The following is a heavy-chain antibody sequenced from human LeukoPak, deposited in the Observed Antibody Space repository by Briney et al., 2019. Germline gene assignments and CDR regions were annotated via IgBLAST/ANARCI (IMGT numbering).Heavy chain of an antibody. Sequence: SVTASCKASGGTFNRHAFSWVRQAPGQGLEWMGRTIPILNIANSAQKFQDRVTITADKSTSTAYMELSSLRSEDTAVYYCARESLSGGIAAADPFDYWGQGTLVTVSS. CDR1: GGTFNRHA. CDR3: ARESLSGGIAAADPFDY. CDR2: TIPILNIA. J-gene: IGHJ4*02. D-gene: IGHD6-13*01. V-gene: IGHV1-69*04.